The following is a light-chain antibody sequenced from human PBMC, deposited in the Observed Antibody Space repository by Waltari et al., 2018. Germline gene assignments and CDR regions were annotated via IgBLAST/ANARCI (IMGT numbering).Light chain of an antibody. V-gene: IGKV3-11*01. Sequence: EIVFTQSPATLSLSPGETATLSCSASQSVGTYLAWYQQKPGQAPRLLIYDASNRPTGIPARFRGSGSGTDFTLTIDSLEPEDFALYYCQQRSSWTPHTFGQGARLEIK. J-gene: IGKJ2*01. CDR1: QSVGTY. CDR3: QQRSSWTPHT. CDR2: DAS.